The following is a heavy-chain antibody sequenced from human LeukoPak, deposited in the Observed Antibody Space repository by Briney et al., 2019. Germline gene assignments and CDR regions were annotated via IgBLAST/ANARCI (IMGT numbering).Heavy chain of an antibody. Sequence: ASXXTFTXYXXHWVVXXXGXXXXXXXRVDPADGEAAYAQKFQGRVTITADPSRDTAYMELTSLRSEDTAMYYCVTEGYCTSDNCYVHWGQGTLVTVSS. V-gene: IGHV1-69-2*01. CDR2: VDPADGEA. D-gene: IGHD2-8*01. CDR3: VTEGYCTSDNCYVH. J-gene: IGHJ5*02. CDR1: XXTFTXYX.